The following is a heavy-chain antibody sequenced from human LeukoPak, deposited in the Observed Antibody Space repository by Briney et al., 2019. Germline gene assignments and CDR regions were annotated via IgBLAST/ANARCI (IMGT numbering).Heavy chain of an antibody. Sequence: SETLSLTCAVYGGSFSGYYWSWIRQPPGKGLEWIGEINHSGSTNYNPSLKSRVTISVGTSKNQFSLKLSSVTAADTAVYYCARVTRAFDIWGQGTMVTVSS. CDR2: INHSGST. CDR3: ARVTRAFDI. D-gene: IGHD2-15*01. V-gene: IGHV4-34*01. J-gene: IGHJ3*02. CDR1: GGSFSGYY.